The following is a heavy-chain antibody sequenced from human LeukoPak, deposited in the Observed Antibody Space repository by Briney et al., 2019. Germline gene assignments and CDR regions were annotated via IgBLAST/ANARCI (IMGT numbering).Heavy chain of an antibody. J-gene: IGHJ5*02. CDR1: GGSISSGSYY. CDR2: IYTSGST. D-gene: IGHD6-13*01. Sequence: TTSETLSLTCTVSGGSISSGSYYWSWIRQPAGKGLEWIGRIYTSGSTNYNPSLKSRVTISVDTSKNQFSLKLSSVTAADTAVYYCARLLIAAAGTGWFDPWGQGTLVTVSS. V-gene: IGHV4-61*02. CDR3: ARLLIAAAGTGWFDP.